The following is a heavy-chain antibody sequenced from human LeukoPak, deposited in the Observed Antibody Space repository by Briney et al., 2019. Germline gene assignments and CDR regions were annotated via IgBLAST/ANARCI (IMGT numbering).Heavy chain of an antibody. J-gene: IGHJ6*02. CDR3: ARDQYGDRRYYHYGMDV. CDR1: GGSFSGYY. V-gene: IGHV4-34*01. CDR2: INHSGST. Sequence: SETLSLTCAVYGGSFSGYYWSWIRQPPGKGLEWIGEINHSGSTNYNPSLKSRVTISVDTSKNQFSLKLSSVTAADTAVYYCARDQYGDRRYYHYGMDVWGQGTTVTVSS. D-gene: IGHD4-17*01.